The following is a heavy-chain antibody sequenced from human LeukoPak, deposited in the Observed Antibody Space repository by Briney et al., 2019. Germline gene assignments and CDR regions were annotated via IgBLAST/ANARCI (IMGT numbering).Heavy chain of an antibody. Sequence: PSETLSLTCTVPGVSISSGGYYWSWIRQHPGKGLEWIGYIYYSGSTYYNPSLKSRVTISVDTSKNQFSLKLSSVTAADTAVYYCARVPGYSSSWYYFDYWGQGTLVTVSS. D-gene: IGHD6-13*01. CDR1: GVSISSGGYY. V-gene: IGHV4-31*03. J-gene: IGHJ4*02. CDR3: ARVPGYSSSWYYFDY. CDR2: IYYSGST.